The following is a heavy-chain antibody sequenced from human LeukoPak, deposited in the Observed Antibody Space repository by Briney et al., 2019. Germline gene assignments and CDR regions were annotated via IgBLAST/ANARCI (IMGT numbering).Heavy chain of an antibody. CDR2: VSGSGGRT. V-gene: IGHV3-23*01. D-gene: IGHD3-22*01. Sequence: PGGSLRLSCAASGFTFSTYAMSWVRRAPGKGLEWVSGVSGSGGRTYYADSVKGRFTVSRDKTKNTLYLQMSSLRAEDTAVYYCAKSDYDSSGFDLYYFDYWGQGTLVTVSS. CDR1: GFTFSTYA. J-gene: IGHJ4*02. CDR3: AKSDYDSSGFDLYYFDY.